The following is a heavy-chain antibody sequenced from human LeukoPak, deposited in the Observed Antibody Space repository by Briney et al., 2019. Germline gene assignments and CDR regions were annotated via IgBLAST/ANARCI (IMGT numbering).Heavy chain of an antibody. J-gene: IGHJ4*02. CDR2: IYYSGST. CDR3: ARGGSSGYYNLYYFDY. V-gene: IGHV4-59*01. D-gene: IGHD3-22*01. Sequence: PSETLSLTCTVSGGSISSYYWSWLRQPPGKGLEWIGYIYYSGSTNYNPSLKSRVTISVDTPKNQFSLKLSSVTAADTAVYYCARGGSSGYYNLYYFDYWGQGTLVTVSS. CDR1: GGSISSYY.